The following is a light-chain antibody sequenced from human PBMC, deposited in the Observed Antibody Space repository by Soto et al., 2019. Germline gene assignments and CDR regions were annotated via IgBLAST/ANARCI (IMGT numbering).Light chain of an antibody. Sequence: QSVLAQPPSVSAPPGQRVTISCTGSSSNIGAGYDVPWYQQLPGTAPKLPIYGTSNPPSAVPDPFPGSKPGTPASLAITGLQAEDEADYYCQSYDSGLSGSVFGTGTKVTVL. CDR3: QSYDSGLSGSV. V-gene: IGLV1-40*01. CDR2: GTS. CDR1: SSNIGAGYD. J-gene: IGLJ1*01.